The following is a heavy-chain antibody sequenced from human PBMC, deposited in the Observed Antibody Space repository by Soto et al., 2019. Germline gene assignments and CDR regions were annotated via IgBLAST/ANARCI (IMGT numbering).Heavy chain of an antibody. Sequence: GGSLRLSCAASGFTFSSYGMHWVRQAPGKGLEWVAVISYDGSNKYYADSVKGRFTISRDNSKNTLYLQMNSLRAEDTAVYYCAKGGALRYFDWLLLPYYYYGMDVWGQGTTVTVSS. V-gene: IGHV3-30*18. CDR1: GFTFSSYG. J-gene: IGHJ6*02. CDR2: ISYDGSNK. D-gene: IGHD3-9*01. CDR3: AKGGALRYFDWLLLPYYYYGMDV.